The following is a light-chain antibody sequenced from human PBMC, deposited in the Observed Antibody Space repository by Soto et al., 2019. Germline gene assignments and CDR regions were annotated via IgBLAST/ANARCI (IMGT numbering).Light chain of an antibody. CDR2: AAS. V-gene: IGKV1-27*01. CDR3: QKYNSATRT. Sequence: DIQMTQSPSSLSASVGDRVTITCRASQCISNYLACYQQKPGKVPKLLIYAASTLQSGVTSRFSGSGSGTDFTLTISRLQTEDVATYYCQKYNSATRTFGQGTKVEIK. J-gene: IGKJ1*01. CDR1: QCISNY.